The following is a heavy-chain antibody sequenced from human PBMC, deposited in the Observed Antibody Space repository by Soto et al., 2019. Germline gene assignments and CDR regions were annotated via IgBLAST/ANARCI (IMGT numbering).Heavy chain of an antibody. Sequence: EVQLVESGGGLVQPGRSLRLSCAASGFTFDDYAMHWVRQAPGKGLEWVSGISWNSGSIGYADSVKGRFTISRDNAKNSLYLQMNSLRAEDTALCYCAKDPGAEGYWGQGTLVTVSS. CDR3: AKDPGAEGY. CDR1: GFTFDDYA. J-gene: IGHJ4*02. CDR2: ISWNSGSI. V-gene: IGHV3-9*01. D-gene: IGHD3-10*01.